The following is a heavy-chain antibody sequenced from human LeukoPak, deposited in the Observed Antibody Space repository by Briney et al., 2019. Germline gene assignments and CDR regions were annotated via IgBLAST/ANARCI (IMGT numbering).Heavy chain of an antibody. V-gene: IGHV1-2*02. CDR1: GYTFVGYY. CDR2: IDPSTGNT. J-gene: IGHJ1*01. CDR3: AREHSASEH. D-gene: IGHD4-11*01. Sequence: ASVKVSCKASGYTFVGYYLHWVRQAPGQGLEWMAWIDPSTGNTHYAQKFQGRITVTRDTSISTTYMELSWLTSDDTALYYCAREHSASEHWGQGTLVTVSS.